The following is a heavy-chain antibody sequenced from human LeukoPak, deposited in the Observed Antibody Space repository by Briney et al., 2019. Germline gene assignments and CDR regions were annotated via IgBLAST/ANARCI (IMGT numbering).Heavy chain of an antibody. CDR1: GFTFSSYS. CDR3: AGGPSLGDAAMVNPYGMDV. J-gene: IGHJ6*02. CDR2: ISSSSSYI. V-gene: IGHV3-21*01. D-gene: IGHD5-18*01. Sequence: GGSLRLSCATSGFTFSSYSMNWVRQAPGKGLEWVSSISSSSSYIYYADSVKGRFTISRDNAKNSLYLQMNSLRAEDTAVYYCAGGPSLGDAAMVNPYGMDVWGQGTTVTVSS.